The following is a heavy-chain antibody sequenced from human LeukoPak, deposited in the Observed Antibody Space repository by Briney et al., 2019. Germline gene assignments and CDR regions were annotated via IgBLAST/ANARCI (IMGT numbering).Heavy chain of an antibody. Sequence: GGSLRLSCAASGFTFSSYWMSWVRQAPGKGLEWVSYISSSSSTIYYADSVKGRFTISRDNAKNSLYLQMNSLRAEDTAVYYCARDPATYIAVDDYWGQGTLVTVSS. V-gene: IGHV3-48*04. CDR3: ARDPATYIAVDDY. CDR2: ISSSSSTI. J-gene: IGHJ4*02. CDR1: GFTFSSYW. D-gene: IGHD6-19*01.